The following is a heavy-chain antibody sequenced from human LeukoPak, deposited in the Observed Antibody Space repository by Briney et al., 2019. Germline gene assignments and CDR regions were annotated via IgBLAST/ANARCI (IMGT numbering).Heavy chain of an antibody. V-gene: IGHV3-53*04. CDR2: IYSGGST. CDR1: GFTFSSYS. Sequence: PGGSLRLSCAASGFTFSSYSMNWVRQAPGKGLEWVSVIYSGGSTYYADSVKGRFTISRHNSKNTLYLQMNSLRAEDTAVYYCASPPQGNWGQGTLVTVSS. D-gene: IGHD3-10*01. CDR3: ASPPQGN. J-gene: IGHJ4*02.